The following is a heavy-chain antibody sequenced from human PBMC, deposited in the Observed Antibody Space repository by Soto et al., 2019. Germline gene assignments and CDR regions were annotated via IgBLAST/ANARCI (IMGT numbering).Heavy chain of an antibody. J-gene: IGHJ4*02. Sequence: PSETLSLTCTVSGGSISSSSDYWGWIRQPPGRGLEWVASLYSDGSTYYNPSLKSRVTISVDTSRNQFSLKLTSVSAADTAVYYCARRVSISNFYFDQWGQGALVTVSS. V-gene: IGHV4-39*01. CDR3: ARRVSISNFYFDQ. D-gene: IGHD3-3*01. CDR2: LYSDGST. CDR1: GGSISSSSDY.